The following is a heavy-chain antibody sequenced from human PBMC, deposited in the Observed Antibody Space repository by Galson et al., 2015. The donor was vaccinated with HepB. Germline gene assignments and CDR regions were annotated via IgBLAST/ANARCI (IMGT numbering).Heavy chain of an antibody. J-gene: IGHJ4*02. CDR3: ARGNNPYYDFWSGYY. Sequence: SLRLSCAASGFTFSDYYMSWIRQAPGKGLEWVSYISSNGSTINYADSVKARFTISRDNAKNSLYLQMNSLRAEDTAVYYCARGNNPYYDFWSGYYWGQGTLVTVSS. D-gene: IGHD3-3*01. V-gene: IGHV3-11*01. CDR2: ISSNGSTI. CDR1: GFTFSDYY.